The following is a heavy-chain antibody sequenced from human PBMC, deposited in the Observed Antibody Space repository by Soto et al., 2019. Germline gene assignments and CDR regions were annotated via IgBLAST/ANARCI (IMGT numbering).Heavy chain of an antibody. Sequence: GGSLRLSCAASGFTFSSYAMSWVRQAPGKGLEWVSYISSSSTTIYYADSVKGRFTVSRDNSKNTLYLQMNSLRAEDTAVYYCARTRFATNTGYFDCWGQGTLVTVSS. CDR3: ARTRFATNTGYFDC. V-gene: IGHV3-48*01. CDR1: GFTFSSYA. J-gene: IGHJ4*02. CDR2: ISSSSTTI. D-gene: IGHD2-8*01.